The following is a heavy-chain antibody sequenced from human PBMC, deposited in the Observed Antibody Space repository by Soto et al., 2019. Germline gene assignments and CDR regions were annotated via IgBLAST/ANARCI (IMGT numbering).Heavy chain of an antibody. D-gene: IGHD2-2*01. V-gene: IGHV1-18*01. CDR3: ARDLRWRSVVVSAAILDDAFDI. J-gene: IGHJ3*02. CDR1: GYTFTSYG. Sequence: ASVKVSCKASGYTFTSYGMSWVRQAPGQGLEWMGWISAYNGNTNYAQKLQGRVTMTTDTSTSTAYMELRSLRSDDTAVYYCARDLRWRSVVVSAAILDDAFDIWGQGTMVTVSS. CDR2: ISAYNGNT.